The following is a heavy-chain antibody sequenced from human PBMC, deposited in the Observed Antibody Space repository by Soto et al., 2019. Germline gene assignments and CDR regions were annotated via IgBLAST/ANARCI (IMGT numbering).Heavy chain of an antibody. CDR3: ARMKRLYCTNGVCYPNWFDP. J-gene: IGHJ5*02. CDR1: GGSFSGYY. CDR2: INHSGST. D-gene: IGHD2-8*01. V-gene: IGHV4-34*01. Sequence: SETLSLTCAVYGGSFSGYYWSWIRQPPGKGLEWIGEINHSGSTNYNPSLKSRVTISVDTSKNQFSLKLSSVTAADTAVYYCARMKRLYCTNGVCYPNWFDPWGQGTLVTVSS.